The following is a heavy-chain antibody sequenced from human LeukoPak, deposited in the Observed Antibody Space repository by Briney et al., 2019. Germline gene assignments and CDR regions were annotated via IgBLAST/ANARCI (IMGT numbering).Heavy chain of an antibody. CDR2: IYTSGST. V-gene: IGHV4-4*07. D-gene: IGHD3-22*01. J-gene: IGHJ3*02. CDR3: ASLYYYDSSGYPDPYAFDI. CDR1: GGSISSYY. Sequence: SETLSLTCTVSGGSISSYYWSWIRQPAGKGLEWIGRIYTSGSTNYNPSLKSRVTMSVDTSKNQFSLKLSSVTAADTAVYYCASLYYYDSSGYPDPYAFDIWGQGTMVTVSS.